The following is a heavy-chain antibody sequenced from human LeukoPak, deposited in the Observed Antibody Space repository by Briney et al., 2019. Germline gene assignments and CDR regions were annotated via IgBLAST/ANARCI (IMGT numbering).Heavy chain of an antibody. D-gene: IGHD3-22*01. V-gene: IGHV1-69*06. Sequence: SVKVPCKASGGTFSSYAISWVRQAPGQGLEWMGGIIPIFGTANYAQKFQGRVTITADKSTSTAYMELSSLRSEDTAVYYCARSLRATSMIVLGFDYWGQGTLVTVSS. J-gene: IGHJ4*02. CDR2: IIPIFGTA. CDR3: ARSLRATSMIVLGFDY. CDR1: GGTFSSYA.